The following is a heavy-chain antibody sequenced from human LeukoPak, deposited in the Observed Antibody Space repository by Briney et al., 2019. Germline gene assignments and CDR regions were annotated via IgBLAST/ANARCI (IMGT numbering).Heavy chain of an antibody. CDR2: ITDNGVTK. V-gene: IGHV3-23*01. CDR1: GISFSNSA. D-gene: IGHD3-3*01. CDR3: AKDKRKVFGEDWYFDL. Sequence: QSGGSLRLSCAASGISFSNSAMTWVRQAPGRGLEWVSSITDNGVTKSYANSVKGRFTISRDNAKNTLYLQMNSLRAEDTAVYYCAKDKRKVFGEDWYFDLWGRGTLVAVSS. J-gene: IGHJ2*01.